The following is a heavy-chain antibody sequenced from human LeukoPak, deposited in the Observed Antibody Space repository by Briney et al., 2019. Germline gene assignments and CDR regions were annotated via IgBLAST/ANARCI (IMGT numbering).Heavy chain of an antibody. Sequence: SETLSLTCAVYGGSFSGYYWSWIRQPPGKGLEWIGEINHSGSTNYNPSLKRRVTISVDTSKNQFSLKLSSVTAADTAVYYCARARPVLRFLEWLSDYFDYWGQGTLVTVSS. J-gene: IGHJ4*02. V-gene: IGHV4-34*01. CDR1: GGSFSGYY. D-gene: IGHD3-3*01. CDR3: ARARPVLRFLEWLSDYFDY. CDR2: INHSGST.